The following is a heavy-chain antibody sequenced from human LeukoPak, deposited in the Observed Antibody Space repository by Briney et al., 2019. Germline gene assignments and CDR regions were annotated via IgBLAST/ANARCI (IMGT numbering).Heavy chain of an antibody. CDR2: ISYDGSNK. CDR1: GFTFSSYA. J-gene: IGHJ3*02. Sequence: GGSLRLSCAASGFTFSSYAMHWVRQAPGKGLEWVAVISYDGSNKYYADSVKGRFTISRDNSKNTLYLQMNSLRAEDTAVYYCAADYYDSSGYYLDAFDIWGQGTMVTVSS. V-gene: IGHV3-30-3*01. CDR3: AADYYDSSGYYLDAFDI. D-gene: IGHD3-22*01.